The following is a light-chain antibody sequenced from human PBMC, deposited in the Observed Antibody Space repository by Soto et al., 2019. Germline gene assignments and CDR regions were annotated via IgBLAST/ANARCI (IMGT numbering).Light chain of an antibody. J-gene: IGKJ5*01. CDR1: QVVHRYY. V-gene: IGKV3-20*01. CDR3: QESGSGPPRV. CDR2: GTS. Sequence: QNPGALSLSAGVGASRFCRTIQVVHRYYLAWYQQKPGQAPTLLIHGTSTRATGIPYRFSGSGSGTDFTLAIGRLVPEDFAVAYCQESGSGPPRVFGQGTRVEI.